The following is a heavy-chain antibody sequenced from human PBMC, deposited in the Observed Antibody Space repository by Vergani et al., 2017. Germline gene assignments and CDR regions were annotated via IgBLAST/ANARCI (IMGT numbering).Heavy chain of an antibody. CDR1: RYTFTPYP. V-gene: IGHV7-4-1*02. CDR3: ARDYSSFYYYYYYYMDV. D-gene: IGHD6-6*01. CDR2: LNTNTGNP. Sequence: QVHLVQSGSELHKPRASVPLPSNPSRYTFTPYPMISLRHAPGLRLEALGWLNTNTGNPTYAQGFTGRFVFSLDTSVSTAYLQISSLKAEDTAVYYYARDYSSFYYYYYYYMDVWGKGTTVTVSS. J-gene: IGHJ6*03.